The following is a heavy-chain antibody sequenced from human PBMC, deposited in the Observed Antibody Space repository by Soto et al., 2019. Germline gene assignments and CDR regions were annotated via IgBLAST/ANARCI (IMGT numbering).Heavy chain of an antibody. V-gene: IGHV5-51*01. D-gene: IGHD2-15*01. J-gene: IGHJ4*02. CDR2: VNPRDSDT. CDR1: GYIFIDYW. Sequence: GESLKISCKASGYIFIDYWIGWVRQMPGKGLEWMGIVNPRDSDTRYSPSFQGQVTISADRSTGTAFLQWRSLKASDTALYYCARPPLPGYSIHFNSWGQGTLVTVSS. CDR3: ARPPLPGYSIHFNS.